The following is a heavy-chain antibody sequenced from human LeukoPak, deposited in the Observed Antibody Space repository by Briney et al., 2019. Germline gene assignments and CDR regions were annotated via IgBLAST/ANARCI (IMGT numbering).Heavy chain of an antibody. J-gene: IGHJ4*02. CDR2: IDQHGSAK. CDR1: GFIFNSYA. CDR3: ARDLHGGYFDF. Sequence: GGSLRLSCAVSGFIFNSYAMSWVRQAPGKGPEWVASIDQHGSAKNYADSVKGRFTISRDNAKNSLYLQMNSLRAEDTAMYYCARDLHGGYFDFWGQGTLVTVSS. D-gene: IGHD4-23*01. V-gene: IGHV3-7*04.